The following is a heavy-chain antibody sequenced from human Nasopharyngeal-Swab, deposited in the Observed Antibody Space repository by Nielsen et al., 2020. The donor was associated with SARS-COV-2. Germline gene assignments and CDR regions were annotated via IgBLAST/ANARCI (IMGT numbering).Heavy chain of an antibody. D-gene: IGHD1-7*01. CDR2: VSASGADT. CDR1: GFIFSNYA. CDR3: AKGILELRPYYYGMDV. Sequence: GESLKISCAASGFIFSNYAISWVRQAPGKGLEWVSAVSASGADTYYADSLKGRFTISRDNSKNTVFLQINSLRAEDTAIYYCAKGILELRPYYYGMDVWGQGTTVTVSS. J-gene: IGHJ6*02. V-gene: IGHV3-23*01.